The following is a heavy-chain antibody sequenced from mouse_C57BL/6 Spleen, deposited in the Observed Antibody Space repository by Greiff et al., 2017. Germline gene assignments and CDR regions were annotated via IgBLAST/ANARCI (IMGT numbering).Heavy chain of an antibody. J-gene: IGHJ3*01. V-gene: IGHV5-6*01. D-gene: IGHD4-1*02. CDR1: GFTFSSYG. Sequence: EVKLVESGGDLVKPGGSLKLSCAASGFTFSSYGMSWVRQTPDKRLEWVATISSGGSYTYYPDSVKGRFTISRDNAKNTLYLQMSSLKSEDTAMYYCARPSTGTAWFAYWGQGTLVTVSA. CDR3: ARPSTGTAWFAY. CDR2: ISSGGSYT.